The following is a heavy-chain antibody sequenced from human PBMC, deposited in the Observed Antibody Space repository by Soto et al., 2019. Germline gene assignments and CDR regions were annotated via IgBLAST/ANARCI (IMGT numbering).Heavy chain of an antibody. V-gene: IGHV3-30*18. CDR1: GFTFSTYG. D-gene: IGHD6-6*01. Sequence: GGSLRVSCAASGFTFSTYGMHWVRQAPGKGLEWVAVISYDGSDKYYADSVKGRFTISRDNSKNTLYLQMNSLRAEDTAVYYCAKEVPQFVRSYYFDYWGQGTLVPVS. CDR2: ISYDGSDK. J-gene: IGHJ4*02. CDR3: AKEVPQFVRSYYFDY.